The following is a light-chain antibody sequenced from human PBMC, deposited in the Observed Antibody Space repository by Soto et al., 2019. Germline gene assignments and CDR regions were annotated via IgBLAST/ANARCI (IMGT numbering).Light chain of an antibody. CDR2: GNT. CDR1: SSNIGAGYD. V-gene: IGLV1-40*01. J-gene: IGLJ1*01. CDR3: QSYDTRLSGYV. Sequence: QSVLTQPPSVSGAPGQRVTISCTGSSSNIGAGYDVHWYQHLPGTAPKLLIYGNTNRPSGVPDRFSGSRSGTTASLAITGLRPDDEADYYCQSYDTRLSGYVFVTGTKLTVL.